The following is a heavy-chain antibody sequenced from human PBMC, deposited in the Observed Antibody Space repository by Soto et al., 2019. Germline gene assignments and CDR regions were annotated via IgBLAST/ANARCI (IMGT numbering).Heavy chain of an antibody. Sequence: QVQLVQSGAEVKKPGSSVKVSCKASGGTFSSYAISWVRQAPGQGLEWMGGIIPLFGTANSAQKFQGRVTITADESTSTAYMELSSLRPEDTAVYYCARDSGPMVRGVINYYSYGMDVWGQGTTVTVSS. CDR3: ARDSGPMVRGVINYYSYGMDV. CDR2: IIPLFGTA. D-gene: IGHD3-10*01. V-gene: IGHV1-69*01. CDR1: GGTFSSYA. J-gene: IGHJ6*02.